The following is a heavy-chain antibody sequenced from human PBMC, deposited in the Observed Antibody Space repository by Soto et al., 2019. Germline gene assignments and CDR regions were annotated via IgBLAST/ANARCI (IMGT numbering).Heavy chain of an antibody. D-gene: IGHD5-12*01. CDR3: ARAARYSFSSLRRDYSFFYMDV. J-gene: IGHJ6*03. CDR1: GFPFVNYA. Sequence: EVQVLESGGGLGQPGGSLRLSCAATGFPFVNYAMSWVRQAPGKGLEWVSAISESGDNIHYADAVKGRFSISRDNSNHTLTLQRNSLRPEDTAVYYCARAARYSFSSLRRDYSFFYMDVWGKGTTVTVSS. V-gene: IGHV3-23*01. CDR2: ISESGDNI.